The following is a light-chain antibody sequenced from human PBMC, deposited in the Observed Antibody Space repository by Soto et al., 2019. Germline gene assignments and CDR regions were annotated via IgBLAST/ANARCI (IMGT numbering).Light chain of an antibody. CDR1: QSVNNNY. Sequence: EIVLTQSPGTLSLSPGDRATLSCEASQSVNNNYLAWYQHKPGQAPRLLIYGASSRATGIPYRFSGSGSGTDFSITIRRLEPEDFAVYYCQQYDTSLPYTFGGGTKVEIK. J-gene: IGKJ4*01. CDR2: GAS. V-gene: IGKV3-20*01. CDR3: QQYDTSLPYT.